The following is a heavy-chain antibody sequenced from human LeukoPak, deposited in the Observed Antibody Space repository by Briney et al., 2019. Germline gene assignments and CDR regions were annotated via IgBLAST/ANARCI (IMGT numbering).Heavy chain of an antibody. J-gene: IGHJ3*02. V-gene: IGHV3-30*02. D-gene: IGHD2-2*01. Sequence: GGSLRLSCAASGFTFSSYGMHWVRQAPGKGLAWVAFIRYDGSNKYNVDSVKGRFTISRDNSKSTLYLQMNSLRAEDTAVYYCAKDRGDGGYCSTTSCFDAFDIWGQGTMVTVSS. CDR3: AKDRGDGGYCSTTSCFDAFDI. CDR2: IRYDGSNK. CDR1: GFTFSSYG.